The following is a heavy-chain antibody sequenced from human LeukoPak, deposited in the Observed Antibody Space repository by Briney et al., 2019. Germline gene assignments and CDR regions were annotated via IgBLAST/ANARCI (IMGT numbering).Heavy chain of an antibody. CDR2: IRYDGSSP. J-gene: IGHJ5*02. Sequence: GGSLRLSCVASGFTLGVYGMHWVRQAPVRGLEWLAFIRYDGSSPYYAESVKGRFTISRDNSKNTLYLQMNSLRVDDTAVYYCAKNGITGTTYRYNWLDPWGQGTLVTVSS. V-gene: IGHV3-30*02. CDR1: GFTLGVYG. D-gene: IGHD1-7*01. CDR3: AKNGITGTTYRYNWLDP.